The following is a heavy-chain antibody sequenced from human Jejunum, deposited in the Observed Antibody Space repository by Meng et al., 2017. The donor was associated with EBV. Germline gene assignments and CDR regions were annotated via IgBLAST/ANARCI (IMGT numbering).Heavy chain of an antibody. CDR2: INPNSGGA. Sequence: QGQLVQSGAEVKKPGASVKGSCKASAYTFAGYYMHWVRQAPGQGLEWMGRINPNSGGANYAQKFQGRVTMTRDTSISTAYMELSRLRSDDTAVYYCAREGLVGDLRYFDLWGRGTLVTVSS. V-gene: IGHV1-2*06. CDR3: AREGLVGDLRYFDL. D-gene: IGHD3-16*01. CDR1: AYTFAGYY. J-gene: IGHJ2*01.